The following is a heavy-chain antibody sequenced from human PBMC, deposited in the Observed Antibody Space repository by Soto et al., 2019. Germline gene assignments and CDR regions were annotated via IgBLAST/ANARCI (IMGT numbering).Heavy chain of an antibody. Sequence: QVQLLQSGAEVRKPGSSVKVSCKASGGTFSSFAISWVRQAPGQGLEWMGGIIPIFATTNYAQKFQGRVTITADESTSTAYTELGSLRAEDTAVYYCARVRDVVVVPDYGMDVWGQGTTVTVSS. V-gene: IGHV1-69*01. J-gene: IGHJ6*02. CDR1: GGTFSSFA. CDR3: ARVRDVVVVPDYGMDV. CDR2: IIPIFATT. D-gene: IGHD2-2*01.